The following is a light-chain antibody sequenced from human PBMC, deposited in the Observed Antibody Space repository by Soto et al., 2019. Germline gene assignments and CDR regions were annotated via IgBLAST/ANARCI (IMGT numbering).Light chain of an antibody. V-gene: IGKV3-15*01. Sequence: ETVMTQSPATLSVSPGERATLSCRASQSVGSNLAWYQQKPGQAPRILMYGASARATGVPARISGRGSGTEFTLTISSLQSEDFAVYYCQQYNDWPRTFGQGTKVGIK. CDR3: QQYNDWPRT. J-gene: IGKJ1*01. CDR1: QSVGSN. CDR2: GAS.